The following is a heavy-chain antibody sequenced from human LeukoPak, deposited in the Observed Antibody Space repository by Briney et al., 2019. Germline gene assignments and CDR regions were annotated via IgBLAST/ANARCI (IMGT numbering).Heavy chain of an antibody. D-gene: IGHD3-22*01. J-gene: IGHJ5*02. CDR1: GGSISSGDYY. V-gene: IGHV4-30-4*01. CDR3: ARPYYYDSRIDH. CDR2: MYYSGST. Sequence: KSSETLSLTCTVSGGSISSGDYYWSWIRQPPGKGLEWIGYMYYSGSTYYNPSLKSRVTMSADTSKNQLSLKLSSVTAADTAVYYCARPYYYDSRIDHWGQGILVTVSS.